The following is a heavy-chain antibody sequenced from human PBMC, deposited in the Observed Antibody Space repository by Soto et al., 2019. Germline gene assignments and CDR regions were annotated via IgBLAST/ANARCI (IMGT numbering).Heavy chain of an antibody. CDR3: VSLGVGDWANYYYYYGMDV. J-gene: IGHJ6*02. CDR2: VTANGGRT. D-gene: IGHD2-21*02. CDR1: GFTFSVYA. Sequence: EVQLLESGGGFVQPGGSLRLSCAATGFTFSVYAMTWVRQAPGKGLEWVSAVTANGGRTYSADSVKGRFTISRDNSKNTLFLQMNSLRAEDTAVYYCVSLGVGDWANYYYYYGMDVWGQGTTVTVSS. V-gene: IGHV3-23*01.